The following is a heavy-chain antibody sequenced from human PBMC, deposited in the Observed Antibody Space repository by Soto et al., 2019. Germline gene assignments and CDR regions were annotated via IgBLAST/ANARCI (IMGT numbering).Heavy chain of an antibody. CDR1: GDSISSSNW. J-gene: IGHJ5*02. CDR3: ARVRASCSRPSCYLDP. V-gene: IGHV4-4*02. D-gene: IGHD2-2*01. Sequence: QVQLQESGPGLVKPSETLSLTCAVSGDSISSSNWWNWVRQSPGKGLEWIGEISHWGTTNYNPSLKSRVTISQDMSKNQFSLMLTSVTAAVTAVYYCARVRASCSRPSCYLDPWGQGTLVTVSS. CDR2: ISHWGTT.